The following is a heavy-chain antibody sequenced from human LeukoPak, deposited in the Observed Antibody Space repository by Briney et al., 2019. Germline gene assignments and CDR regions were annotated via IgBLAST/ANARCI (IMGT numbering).Heavy chain of an antibody. CDR2: TSWDGEST. J-gene: IGHJ4*02. V-gene: IGHV3-43D*03. CDR3: VRGLAYYYGGSGYWDFDS. CDR1: GFTFEDYA. D-gene: IGHD3-22*01. Sequence: PGGSLRLSCVVSGFTFEDYAMHWVRQAPGKGLEWVSLTSWDGESTYYADSMKGRFTISRDNSKNSLFLQMNSLRTEDSSLYYCVRGLAYYYGGSGYWDFDSWGQGTLVTVSS.